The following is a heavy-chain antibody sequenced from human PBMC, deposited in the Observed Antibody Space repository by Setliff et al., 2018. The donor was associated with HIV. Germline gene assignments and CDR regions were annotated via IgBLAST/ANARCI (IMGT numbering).Heavy chain of an antibody. V-gene: IGHV4-4*09. Sequence: SETLSLTCTVSGGSISISDWSWIRQSPGKGLEWIGFRSTTGSTNYNPSHRSRVTISVDTSKNQFSLKLSSVTAADTAVYYCARAPLSGGSFGWFDPWGQGTLVTVSS. CDR2: RSTTGST. CDR1: GGSISISD. CDR3: ARAPLSGGSFGWFDP. D-gene: IGHD2-15*01. J-gene: IGHJ5*02.